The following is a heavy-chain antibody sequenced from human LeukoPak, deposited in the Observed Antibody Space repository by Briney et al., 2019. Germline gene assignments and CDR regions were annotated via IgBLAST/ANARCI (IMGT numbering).Heavy chain of an antibody. CDR1: GGSISSYY. D-gene: IGHD2-2*02. J-gene: IGHJ4*02. Sequence: SETLSLTCTVSGGSISSYYWSWIRQPPGKGLEWIGYIYYIGSTIYNPSLKSRVTISLDTSKNQFSLKVRSVTAADTAVYYCARAAPRGYCSSTSCYNLSYWGQGTLVTVSS. CDR3: ARAAPRGYCSSTSCYNLSY. CDR2: IYYIGST. V-gene: IGHV4-59*12.